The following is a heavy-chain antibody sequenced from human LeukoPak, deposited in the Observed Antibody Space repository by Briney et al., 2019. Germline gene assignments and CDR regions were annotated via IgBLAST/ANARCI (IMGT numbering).Heavy chain of an antibody. CDR2: IKSKTDGGTT. D-gene: IGHD3-3*01. J-gene: IGHJ6*03. CDR3: TTDWREYYYYYMDV. V-gene: IGHV3-15*01. CDR1: GFTFSNAW. Sequence: SGGSLRLSCAASGFTFSNAWMNWVRQAPGKGLEWVGRIKSKTDGGTTDYAAPVKGRFTISRDDSKNTLYLQMNSLKTEDTAVYYCTTDWREYYYYYMDVWGKGTTVTVSS.